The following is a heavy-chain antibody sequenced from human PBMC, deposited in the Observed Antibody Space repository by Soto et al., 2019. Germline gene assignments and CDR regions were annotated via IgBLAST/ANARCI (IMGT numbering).Heavy chain of an antibody. J-gene: IGHJ4*02. V-gene: IGHV4-39*01. CDR3: ARLRVHEDYGENGCFDY. CDR2: IKYSGTT. D-gene: IGHD4-17*01. Sequence: PSETLSLTCTVSGGSISSSRCHWGWIRQPPGKGLEWIASIKYSGTTFYNPSLKSRVTISVDTSKNQFSLKLSSVTAADTAVYYCARLRVHEDYGENGCFDYWGQGTLVTVSS. CDR1: GGSISSSRCH.